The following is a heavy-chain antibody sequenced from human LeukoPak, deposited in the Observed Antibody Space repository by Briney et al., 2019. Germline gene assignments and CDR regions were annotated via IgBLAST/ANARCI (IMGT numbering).Heavy chain of an antibody. Sequence: PGGSLRLSCAASGFTFSSYAMGWVRQAPGKGLEWVSGISGSGGSTYYAGSVKGRFTISRDNSKNRLNLQMNSLRAEDTAVYYCAKQLGYFDYWGQGILVTVSS. J-gene: IGHJ4*02. CDR3: AKQLGYFDY. CDR1: GFTFSSYA. V-gene: IGHV3-23*01. CDR2: ISGSGGST. D-gene: IGHD5-24*01.